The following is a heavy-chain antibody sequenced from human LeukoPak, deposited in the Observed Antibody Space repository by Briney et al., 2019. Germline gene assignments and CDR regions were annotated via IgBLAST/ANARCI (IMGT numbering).Heavy chain of an antibody. J-gene: IGHJ4*02. CDR3: ARRYGSGWYDY. Sequence: PGGSLRLPCAASGFTVSSNYMSWVRQAPGKGLEWVSFIYSGGSTYSADSVKGRFTISRDNSKNTLYLQMNSLRAEDTAVYYCARRYGSGWYDYWGQGTLVTVSS. CDR1: GFTVSSNY. D-gene: IGHD6-19*01. V-gene: IGHV3-53*01. CDR2: IYSGGST.